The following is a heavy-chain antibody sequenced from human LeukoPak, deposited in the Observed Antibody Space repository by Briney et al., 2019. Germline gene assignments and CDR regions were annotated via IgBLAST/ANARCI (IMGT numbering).Heavy chain of an antibody. V-gene: IGHV3-66*01. D-gene: IGHD3-22*01. CDR1: GFTVSSNY. Sequence: PGGSLRLSCAASGFTVSSNYMSWVRQAPGKGLEWVSVIYSGGSTYYADSVKGRFTISRDNSKNTLYLQMNSLRAEDTAVYYCARDTEYYYDSSGSRRDYWGQGTLVTVSS. CDR2: IYSGGST. CDR3: ARDTEYYYDSSGSRRDY. J-gene: IGHJ4*02.